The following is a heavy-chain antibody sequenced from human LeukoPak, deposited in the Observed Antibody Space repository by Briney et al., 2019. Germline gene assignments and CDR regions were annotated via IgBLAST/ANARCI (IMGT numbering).Heavy chain of an antibody. Sequence: LRLSCAASGFTFSSYAMSWIRQHPGKGLEWIGYIYYSGSTYYNPSLKSRVTISVDTSKNQFSLKLSSVTAADTAVYYCARTRWLQLHGFDYWGQGTLVTVSS. V-gene: IGHV4-31*02. CDR2: IYYSGST. J-gene: IGHJ4*02. CDR3: ARTRWLQLHGFDY. CDR1: GFTFSSYA. D-gene: IGHD5-24*01.